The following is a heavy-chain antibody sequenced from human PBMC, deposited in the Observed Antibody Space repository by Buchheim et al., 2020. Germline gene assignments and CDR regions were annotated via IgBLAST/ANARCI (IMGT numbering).Heavy chain of an antibody. J-gene: IGHJ4*02. CDR1: GFTFSSYA. D-gene: IGHD3-22*01. CDR3: ARDLGPSVYYYDSSGYEPFGY. Sequence: QVQLVESGGGVVQPGRSLRLSCAASGFTFSSYAMHWVRQAPGKGLEWVAVIAYDGSNKYYADSVKGRFTNSRDNSKKTPDLQMNSLRAEDTAVYYCARDLGPSVYYYDSSGYEPFGYWGQGTL. CDR2: IAYDGSNK. V-gene: IGHV3-30-3*01.